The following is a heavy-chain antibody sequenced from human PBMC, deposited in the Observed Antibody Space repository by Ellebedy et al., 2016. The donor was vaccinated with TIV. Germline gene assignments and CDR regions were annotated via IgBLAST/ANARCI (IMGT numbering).Heavy chain of an antibody. CDR1: GFTFSNYA. CDR3: AKQWSFGSGSYSDC. V-gene: IGHV3-23*01. Sequence: GGSLRLXXAASGFTFSNYAMNWVRRAPGKGLEWVSSISGSGGSTYYADSVKGRFTISRDNSKNTVFLQLNSLSAEDTAMYYCAKQWSFGSGSYSDCWGQGTLVTVSS. J-gene: IGHJ4*02. CDR2: ISGSGGST. D-gene: IGHD3-10*01.